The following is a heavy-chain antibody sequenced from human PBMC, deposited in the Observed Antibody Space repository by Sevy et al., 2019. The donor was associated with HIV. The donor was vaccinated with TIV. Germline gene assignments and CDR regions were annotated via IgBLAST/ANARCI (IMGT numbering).Heavy chain of an antibody. J-gene: IGHJ5*02. D-gene: IGHD3-10*01. CDR2: IITKNHGGTP. CDR1: GFNIADYY. CDR3: ARHAREAWRGSGVYYNVTDGFDP. V-gene: IGHV3-49*04. Sequence: GGSLRLSCTGSGFNIADYYMTWVRQAPGKGLDWVGFIITKNHGGTPEYGASVKGRFPISRDDSKNTIYLQMHSLKTEDTGIYYCARHAREAWRGSGVYYNVTDGFDPWGQGTLVTVSS.